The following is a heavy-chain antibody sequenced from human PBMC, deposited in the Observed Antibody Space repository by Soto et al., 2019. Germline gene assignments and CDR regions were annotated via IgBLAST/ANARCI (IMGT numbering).Heavy chain of an antibody. CDR3: TTDRPYDFFMDV. Sequence: GGSLRLSCAASGFTFSNAWMNWVRQAPGKGLEWVGRIKSKTDGGTTDYAAPVKGRFTISRDDSKNTLYLQMNSLKTEDTTVYYCTTDRPYDFFMDVWGQGTTVTVSS. CDR1: GFTFSNAW. J-gene: IGHJ6*02. D-gene: IGHD3-3*01. CDR2: IKSKTDGGTT. V-gene: IGHV3-15*07.